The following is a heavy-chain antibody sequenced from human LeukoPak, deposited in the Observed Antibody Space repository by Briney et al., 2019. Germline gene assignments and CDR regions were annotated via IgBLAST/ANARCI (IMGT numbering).Heavy chain of an antibody. CDR1: GGSISSYY. Sequence: PSETLSLTCTVSGGSISSYYWSWIPQPPGKGLEWIGYIYYSGSTKYNPSLKSRVTISVDTSKNQFSLELRSVTAADTAVYYCARGARAGYNLEPFDYWGQGTLVTVSS. D-gene: IGHD5-24*01. CDR2: IYYSGST. V-gene: IGHV4-59*08. J-gene: IGHJ4*02. CDR3: ARGARAGYNLEPFDY.